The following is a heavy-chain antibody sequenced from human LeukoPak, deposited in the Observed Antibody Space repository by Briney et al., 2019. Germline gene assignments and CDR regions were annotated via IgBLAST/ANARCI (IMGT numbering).Heavy chain of an antibody. CDR1: GGSISSYY. Sequence: ETLSLTCTVSGGSISSYYWSWIRQPPGKGLEWMGIIYPGDSDTRYSPSFQGQVTISADKSISTAYLQWSSLKASDTAMYYCARLGQWLVLRAFDIWGQGTMVTVSS. J-gene: IGHJ3*02. CDR3: ARLGQWLVLRAFDI. D-gene: IGHD6-19*01. V-gene: IGHV5-51*01. CDR2: IYPGDSDT.